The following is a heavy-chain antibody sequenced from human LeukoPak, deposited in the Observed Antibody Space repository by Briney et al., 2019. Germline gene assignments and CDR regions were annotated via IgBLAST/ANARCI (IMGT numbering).Heavy chain of an antibody. J-gene: IGHJ6*02. CDR2: ISYDGSNK. Sequence: PGGSLRLSCAASGFTSSSYAMHWVRQAPGKGLEWVAVISYDGSNKYYADSVKGRFTISRDNSKNTLYLQMNSLRAEDTAVYYCARGPWYYDFLSNYYGMDVWGQGTTVTVSS. CDR1: GFTSSSYA. CDR3: ARGPWYYDFLSNYYGMDV. V-gene: IGHV3-30-3*01. D-gene: IGHD3-3*01.